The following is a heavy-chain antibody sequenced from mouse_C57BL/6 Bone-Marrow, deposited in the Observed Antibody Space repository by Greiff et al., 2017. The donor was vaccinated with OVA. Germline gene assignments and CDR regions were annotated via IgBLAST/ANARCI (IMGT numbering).Heavy chain of an antibody. Sequence: EVQLQESGAELVRPGASVKLSCTASGFNIKDDYMHWVKQRPEQGLEWIGWIDPENGDTEYASKFQGKATITADTSSNTAYLQLSSLTSEDTAVYYCTTEKYYFDYWGQGTTLTVSS. CDR3: TTEKYYFDY. D-gene: IGHD1-3*01. V-gene: IGHV14-4*01. J-gene: IGHJ2*01. CDR2: IDPENGDT. CDR1: GFNIKDDY.